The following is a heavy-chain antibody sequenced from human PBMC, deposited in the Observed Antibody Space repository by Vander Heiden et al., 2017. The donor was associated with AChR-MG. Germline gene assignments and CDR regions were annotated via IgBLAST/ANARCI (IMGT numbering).Heavy chain of an antibody. V-gene: IGHV3-30*02. CDR1: GSTFSSYG. J-gene: IGHJ4*02. CDR2: IRYDGSNK. Sequence: QVQLVESGGGVVLPGGSLRLSCAASGSTFSSYGMHWVRQAPGKGLGWVAFIRYDGSNKYYEDSVKGRITISRDNSKNTLYLQMNSLRAEDAAVYYCAKILSGSSNFDYWGQGTLVTVSS. CDR3: AKILSGSSNFDY. D-gene: IGHD1-26*01.